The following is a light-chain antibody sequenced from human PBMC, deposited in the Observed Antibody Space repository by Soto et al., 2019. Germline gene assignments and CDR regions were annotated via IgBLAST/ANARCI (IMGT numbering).Light chain of an antibody. CDR3: QQYGSSPL. CDR1: QSVSSSY. V-gene: IGKV3-20*01. CDR2: GAS. Sequence: EIVLTQSPGTLTLSPGERATLSCRASQSVSSSYLAWYQQKPGQAPRLLIYGASSRATGIPDTLSGSGSGTDFTLTISRLEPEDSAVYYCQQYGSSPLFGQGTRLEIK. J-gene: IGKJ5*01.